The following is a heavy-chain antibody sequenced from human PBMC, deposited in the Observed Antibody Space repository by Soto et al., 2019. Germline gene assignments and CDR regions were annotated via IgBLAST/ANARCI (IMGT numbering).Heavy chain of an antibody. CDR1: GFTFSSYG. V-gene: IGHV3-33*01. CDR3: ARYYLVVPPRLIHF. Sequence: GGSLRLSCAASGFTFSSYGMHWVRQAPGKGLEWVAVIWYDGSNKYYADSVKGRFTISRDNSKNTLYLQMNSLRAEDTAVYYCARYYLVVPPRLIHFRGQGTLVTVSS. J-gene: IGHJ4*02. D-gene: IGHD2-2*01. CDR2: IWYDGSNK.